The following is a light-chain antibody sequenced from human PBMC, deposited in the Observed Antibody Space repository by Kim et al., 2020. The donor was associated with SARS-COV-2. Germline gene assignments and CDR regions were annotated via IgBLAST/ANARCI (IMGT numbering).Light chain of an antibody. CDR3: QKYGSAPYT. CDR1: QGINNN. CDR2: AAS. J-gene: IGKJ2*01. Sequence: ADIGDRVDISCRASQGINNNLAWYQQKPGKVPQLRIYAASALQSGVPSRFSGSGSGTHFTLTISSLQPEDVATYYCQKYGSAPYTFGQGTKLEI. V-gene: IGKV1-27*01.